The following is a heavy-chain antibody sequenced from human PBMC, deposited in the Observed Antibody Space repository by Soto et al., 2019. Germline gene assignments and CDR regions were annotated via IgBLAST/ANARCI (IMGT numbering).Heavy chain of an antibody. V-gene: IGHV4-30-4*01. D-gene: IGHD2-15*01. Sequence: LSLTCTVSGGSISSGDYYWSWIRQPPGKALEWIGYIYYSGSSYYNPSLKSRLTISVDTSRNQFSLRLNSVTAADTAVYYCVRERVGYCSGGSCPSFDSWGQGTLVTVSS. CDR1: GGSISSGDYY. J-gene: IGHJ4*02. CDR3: VRERVGYCSGGSCPSFDS. CDR2: IYYSGSS.